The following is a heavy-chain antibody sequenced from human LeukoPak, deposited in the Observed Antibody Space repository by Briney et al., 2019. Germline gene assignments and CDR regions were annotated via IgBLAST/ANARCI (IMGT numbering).Heavy chain of an antibody. V-gene: IGHV3-33*01. CDR3: ARESGPARFYYYYGMDV. CDR2: IWYDGSNK. Sequence: GGSMTLSCAASVFTFNSYRMHWVRQAPCKGLEWVEAIWYDGSNKYYADSVKGRFTISRDNSKNTLYLQMNSLRAEDTAVYYCARESGPARFYYYYGMDVWGQGTTVTVSS. D-gene: IGHD2-2*01. CDR1: VFTFNSYR. J-gene: IGHJ6*02.